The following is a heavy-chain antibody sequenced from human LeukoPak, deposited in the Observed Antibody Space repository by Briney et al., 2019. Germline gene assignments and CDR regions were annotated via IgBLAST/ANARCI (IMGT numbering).Heavy chain of an antibody. Sequence: GASVKVSCKASGYTFTSYGISWVRQAPGQGLEWMGWISAYNGNTNYAQKLQGRVTMTEDTSADTAYMELRSLRSEYTAMYFCATDSANLLRDFDLLSYDSWGQGTLVTVSS. CDR1: GYTFTSYG. CDR2: ISAYNGNT. CDR3: ATDSANLLRDFDLLSYDS. J-gene: IGHJ4*02. V-gene: IGHV1-18*01. D-gene: IGHD3-9*01.